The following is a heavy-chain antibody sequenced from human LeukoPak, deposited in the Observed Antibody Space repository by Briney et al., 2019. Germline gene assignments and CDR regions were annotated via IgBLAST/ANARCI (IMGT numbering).Heavy chain of an antibody. Sequence: GGSLRLSCVVSGFTFSSYAMSWVRQAPGKGLEWVSGISGSGGSTYYADSVKGRFTISRDNSKNTLHLQMNSLRAEDTAVYYCARARSSYGYGDAFDIWGQGTMVTVSS. J-gene: IGHJ3*02. D-gene: IGHD5-18*01. V-gene: IGHV3-23*01. CDR3: ARARSSYGYGDAFDI. CDR2: ISGSGGST. CDR1: GFTFSSYA.